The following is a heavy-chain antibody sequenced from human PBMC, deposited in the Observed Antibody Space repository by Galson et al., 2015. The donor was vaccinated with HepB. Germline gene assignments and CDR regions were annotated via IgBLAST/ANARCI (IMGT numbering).Heavy chain of an antibody. D-gene: IGHD5-18*01. Sequence: SVKVSCKASGGTFSSYALSWVRQAPGQGLEWMGGIIPFLGTTNYAQKFQGRVKITADETTSTAYMELSSLKSEDTAVYYCARIGGYSYEGNALDIWGQGTMVTVSS. CDR1: GGTFSSYA. V-gene: IGHV1-69*13. CDR3: ARIGGYSYEGNALDI. J-gene: IGHJ3*02. CDR2: IIPFLGTT.